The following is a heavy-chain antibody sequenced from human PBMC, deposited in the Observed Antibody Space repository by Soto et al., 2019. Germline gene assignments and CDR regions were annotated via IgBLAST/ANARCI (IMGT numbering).Heavy chain of an antibody. D-gene: IGHD6-13*01. CDR3: ARVGAAAGTPEYYYGMDL. CDR2: IIPIFGTA. CDR1: GGTFSSYA. J-gene: IGHJ6*02. V-gene: IGHV1-69*12. Sequence: QVQLVQSGAEVKKPGSSVKVSCKASGGTFSSYAISWVRQAPGQGLEWMGGIIPIFGTANYAQKFQGRVTITADESTSTAYMELSSLRSEDTAVYYCARVGAAAGTPEYYYGMDLWGQGTTVTVSS.